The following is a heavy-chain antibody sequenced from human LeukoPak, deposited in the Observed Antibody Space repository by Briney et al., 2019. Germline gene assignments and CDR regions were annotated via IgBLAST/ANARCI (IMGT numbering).Heavy chain of an antibody. D-gene: IGHD1-26*01. V-gene: IGHV1-18*04. CDR2: ISAQNEDT. CDR3: GRIIYSGTFYPENY. J-gene: IGHJ4*02. CDR1: GYTFSDYG. Sequence: GASVKVSCKASGYTFSDYGITWVRQAPGQGLEWMGWISAQNEDTNYAQKFKGRVIMTTDTSTSTAYMELRSLRSDDTAVYYCGRIIYSGTFYPENYWGQGTLVTVSS.